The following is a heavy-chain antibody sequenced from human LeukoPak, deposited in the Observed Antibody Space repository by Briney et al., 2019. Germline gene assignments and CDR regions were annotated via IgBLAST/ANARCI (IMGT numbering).Heavy chain of an antibody. CDR3: ARREWLVLGPFDY. CDR1: DGSISIYY. D-gene: IGHD6-19*01. V-gene: IGHV4-59*08. J-gene: IGHJ4*02. CDR2: IYNSGST. Sequence: SETLSLTCTISDGSISIYYWSWIRQPPGKGLEWIGYIYNSGSTIYNPSLKSRVTISADTSKNQFSPKLSSVTAADTAVYYCARREWLVLGPFDYWGQGTLVTVSS.